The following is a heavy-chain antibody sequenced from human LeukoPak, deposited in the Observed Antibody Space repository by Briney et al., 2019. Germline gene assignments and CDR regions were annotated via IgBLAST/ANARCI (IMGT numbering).Heavy chain of an antibody. V-gene: IGHV3-30*02. J-gene: IGHJ4*02. Sequence: QPGGSLRLSCAASGFVFSDYGMHWVRQAPGKGLEWVAFIRYDGSSEFYADSVKGRFTISRDNSKNTLYLQMNGLRGEDTASYHCAEVRYSSSFQSHDYWGQGTLVTVSS. CDR2: IRYDGSSE. CDR1: GFVFSDYG. D-gene: IGHD6-13*01. CDR3: AEVRYSSSFQSHDY.